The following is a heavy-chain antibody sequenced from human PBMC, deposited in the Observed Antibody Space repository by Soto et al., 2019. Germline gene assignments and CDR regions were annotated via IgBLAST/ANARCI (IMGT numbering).Heavy chain of an antibody. Sequence: GGSLRLSCAASGFSFRNAWMSWVRQAPGKGLEWVGHIKSQGDGGTRDYAAPVKGRFTISRDDSKNTLFLQMNSLKNEDTAVYFCTTDLQAYCDGTTCYAGNYYYDDMDVWGQGTTVTVSS. D-gene: IGHD2-2*01. V-gene: IGHV3-15*01. CDR2: IKSQGDGGTR. CDR3: TTDLQAYCDGTTCYAGNYYYDDMDV. J-gene: IGHJ6*02. CDR1: GFSFRNAW.